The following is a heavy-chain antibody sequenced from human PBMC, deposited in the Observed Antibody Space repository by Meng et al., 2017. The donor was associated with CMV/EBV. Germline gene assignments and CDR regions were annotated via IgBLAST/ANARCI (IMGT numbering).Heavy chain of an antibody. J-gene: IGHJ5*02. CDR2: ISAYNGNT. V-gene: IGHV1-18*01. CDR1: GYTFTSYG. D-gene: IGHD3-10*01. Sequence: ASVKVSCKASGYTFTSYGISWVRQAPGQGLEWMGWISAYNGNTNYAQKLQGRVTMTTDTSTSTAYMELRSLRSDDTAVYYCARDTRFLYYYGSGPDPENWFDPWGQGTLVTVSS. CDR3: ARDTRFLYYYGSGPDPENWFDP.